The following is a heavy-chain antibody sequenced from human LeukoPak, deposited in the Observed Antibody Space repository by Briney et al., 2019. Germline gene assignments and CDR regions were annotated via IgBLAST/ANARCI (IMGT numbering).Heavy chain of an antibody. V-gene: IGHV3-53*05. J-gene: IGHJ4*02. CDR3: ARDLLSVPYYDFWSGYLGAFDY. Sequence: GGSLRLSCAASGFTVSSNYMSWVRQAPGKGLEWVSVIYSGGSTYYADSVKGRFTISRDNSKNTLYLQMNSLRAEDTAVYYCARDLLSVPYYDFWSGYLGAFDYWGQGTLVTVSS. CDR1: GFTVSSNY. D-gene: IGHD3-3*01. CDR2: IYSGGST.